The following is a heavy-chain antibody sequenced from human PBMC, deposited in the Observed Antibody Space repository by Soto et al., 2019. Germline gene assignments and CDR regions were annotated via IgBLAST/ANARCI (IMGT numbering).Heavy chain of an antibody. J-gene: IGHJ4*02. CDR2: LANDGSYQ. D-gene: IGHD2-15*01. CDR3: ARSIGGSSYYPPDY. Sequence: QVQLVESGGGVVQPGGSLRLSCAASGFTFSGYGMHWVRQSPGEGPEWVAILANDGSYQYYAESVKGRFTISRDNSKNTLYLQMDSLRPEDTAVYYCARSIGGSSYYPPDYCGQGTLVTVSS. CDR1: GFTFSGYG. V-gene: IGHV3-30*03.